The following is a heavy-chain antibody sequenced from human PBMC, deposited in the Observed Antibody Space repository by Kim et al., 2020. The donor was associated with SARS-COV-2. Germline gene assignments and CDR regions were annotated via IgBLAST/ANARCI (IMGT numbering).Heavy chain of an antibody. CDR2: ISYDGSNK. V-gene: IGHV3-30-3*01. Sequence: GGSLRLSCAASGFTFSSYAMHWVRQAPGKGLEWVAVISYDGSNKYYADSVKGRFTISRDNSKNTLYLQMNSLRAEDTAVYYCAREGDLVDYGDYGDWGQGTLVTVSS. CDR1: GFTFSSYA. D-gene: IGHD4-17*01. J-gene: IGHJ4*02. CDR3: AREGDLVDYGDYGD.